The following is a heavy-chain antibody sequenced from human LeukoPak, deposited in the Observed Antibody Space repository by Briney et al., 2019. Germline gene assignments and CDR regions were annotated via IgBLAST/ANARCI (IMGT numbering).Heavy chain of an antibody. CDR3: AKGPGMATVKRYLDY. J-gene: IGHJ4*02. Sequence: GGSLRLSCAASGFTFSSYWMHWVRQAPGKGLVWVSRINTDGSSTSYADSVKGRFTISRDNAKNTLYLQMNSLRVEDTALYYCAKGPGMATVKRYLDYWGQGTLVTVSS. CDR1: GFTFSSYW. V-gene: IGHV3-74*01. CDR2: INTDGSST. D-gene: IGHD5-24*01.